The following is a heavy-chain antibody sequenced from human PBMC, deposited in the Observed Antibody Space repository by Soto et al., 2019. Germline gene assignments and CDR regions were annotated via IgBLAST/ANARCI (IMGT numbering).Heavy chain of an antibody. D-gene: IGHD3-16*02. V-gene: IGHV1-18*01. CDR1: GYTFPSYG. CDR3: ARLKPTYDYIWGSYRFPNWFDP. Sequence: DSVKVSCKASGYTFPSYGISWVRQAPGQGLEWMGWISAYNGNTNYAQKLQGRVTMTTDTSTSTAYMELRSLRSDDTAVYYCARLKPTYDYIWGSYRFPNWFDPWREGTLFTV. CDR2: ISAYNGNT. J-gene: IGHJ5*02.